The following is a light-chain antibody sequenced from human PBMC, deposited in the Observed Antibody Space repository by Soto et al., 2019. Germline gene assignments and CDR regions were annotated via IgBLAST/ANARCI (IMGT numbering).Light chain of an antibody. Sequence: NFMLTQPHSVSESPGKTVTISCTRSSGSIASYYVQWYQQRPGSSPTTVIYEDNQRPSGVPDRFSGSIDSSSNSASLTISGLKTEDEADYYCQSYDSSNLWVFGGGTKLTVL. CDR1: SGSIASYY. J-gene: IGLJ3*02. CDR2: EDN. CDR3: QSYDSSNLWV. V-gene: IGLV6-57*01.